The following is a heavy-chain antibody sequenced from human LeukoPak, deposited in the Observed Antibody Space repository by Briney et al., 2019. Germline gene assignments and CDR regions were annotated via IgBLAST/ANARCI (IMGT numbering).Heavy chain of an antibody. V-gene: IGHV3-48*04. J-gene: IGHJ1*01. CDR1: GFTFSSYS. CDR3: ARDKDDSSGYYYVVEYFQH. D-gene: IGHD3-22*01. CDR2: IGSSSSTI. Sequence: QPGGSLRLSCAASGFTFSSYSMNWVRQAPGKGLEWVSYIGSSSSTIYYADSVKGRFTISRDNAKNSLYLQMNSLRAEDTAVYYCARDKDDSSGYYYVVEYFQHWGKGTLVTVSS.